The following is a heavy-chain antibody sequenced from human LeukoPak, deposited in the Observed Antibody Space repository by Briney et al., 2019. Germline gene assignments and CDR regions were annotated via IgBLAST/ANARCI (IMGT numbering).Heavy chain of an antibody. CDR1: GFTFSSYA. V-gene: IGHV3-23*01. D-gene: IGHD2-21*02. J-gene: IGHJ1*01. Sequence: QPGGSLRLSCAASGFTFSSYAMSWVRQAPGKGLEWVSAISGSGGSTYYADSVKGRFTISRDNSKNTLYLQMNRLRAEDTAVYYCAKGDYGDRQYFQHWGQGTLVTVSS. CDR2: ISGSGGST. CDR3: AKGDYGDRQYFQH.